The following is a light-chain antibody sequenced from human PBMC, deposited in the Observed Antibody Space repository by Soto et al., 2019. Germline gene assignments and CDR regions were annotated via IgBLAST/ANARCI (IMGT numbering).Light chain of an antibody. V-gene: IGKV1-39*01. J-gene: IGKJ4*01. CDR3: QQSYSTPLT. Sequence: IQLPQSQSSLSASVGDRVTITCLASQSISSYLNWYQQKPGKAPKLLIYAASSLQSGVPSRFSGSGSGTDFTLTISSLQPEDFATYYCQQSYSTPLTFGGGTKVDI. CDR2: AAS. CDR1: QSISSY.